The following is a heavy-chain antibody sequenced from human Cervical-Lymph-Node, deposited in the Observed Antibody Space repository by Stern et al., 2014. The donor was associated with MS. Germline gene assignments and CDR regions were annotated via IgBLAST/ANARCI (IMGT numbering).Heavy chain of an antibody. D-gene: IGHD2-15*01. CDR3: AREGYCSGGSCYEP. J-gene: IGHJ5*02. V-gene: IGHV1-69*01. CDR1: GGTFSSYA. Sequence: QVQLVQSGAEVKKPGSSVKVSCKASGGTFSSYAISWVRQAPGQGLEWMGGIIPIFGTANYAQKFQGRVTITADESTSTAYMELSSLRSEDTAVYYCAREGYCSGGSCYEPWGQGTLVTVSS. CDR2: IIPIFGTA.